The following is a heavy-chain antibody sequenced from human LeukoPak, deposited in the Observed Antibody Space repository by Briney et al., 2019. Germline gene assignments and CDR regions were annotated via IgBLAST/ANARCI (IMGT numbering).Heavy chain of an antibody. CDR2: MSYDGNNK. J-gene: IGHJ4*02. CDR1: GFTFSTHA. CDR3: ARDGDTAIRGVNFDS. Sequence: PEGSLRLSCEASGFTFSTHAIHWVRQAPGKGLEWVAVMSYDGNNKYYADSVKGRFTISRDNSKNTLFLQMSSLITEDTAVYYCARDGDTAIRGVNFDSWGQGTLVTVSS. V-gene: IGHV3-30-3*01. D-gene: IGHD3-10*01.